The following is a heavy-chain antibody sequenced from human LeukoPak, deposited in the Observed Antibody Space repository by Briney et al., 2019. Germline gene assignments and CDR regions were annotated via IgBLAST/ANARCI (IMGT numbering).Heavy chain of an antibody. CDR3: TRDRPLYGMDV. Sequence: SETLSLTCTVSGGSISDYCWSWIRQPPGKGLEWIGCIYYSGSTNYNLSLKSRVTLSVDTSKNQFSLKLNSVAAADTAVYYRTRDRPLYGMDVWGQGTTVTVSS. CDR2: IYYSGST. V-gene: IGHV4-59*01. J-gene: IGHJ6*02. D-gene: IGHD6-6*01. CDR1: GGSISDYC.